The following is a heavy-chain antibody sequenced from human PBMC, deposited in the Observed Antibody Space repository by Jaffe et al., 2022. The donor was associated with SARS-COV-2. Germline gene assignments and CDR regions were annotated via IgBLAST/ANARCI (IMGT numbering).Heavy chain of an antibody. CDR1: GFSFNNYA. CDR2: IGASGGSK. CDR3: AKFPVDP. Sequence: EVQLVESGGGLVQPGGSLRLSCAASGFSFNNYAMTWVRQSPGKGLEWVSTIGASGGSKYYADSVKGRFTISRDNFENTLYLQMNNLRAEDTAVYYCAKFPVDPWGQGTLVTVSS. V-gene: IGHV3-23*04. J-gene: IGHJ5*02.